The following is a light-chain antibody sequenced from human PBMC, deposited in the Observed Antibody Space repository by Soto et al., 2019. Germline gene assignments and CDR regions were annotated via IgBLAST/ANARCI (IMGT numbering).Light chain of an antibody. V-gene: IGKV3-15*01. CDR2: GAS. CDR1: QSVISN. J-gene: IGKJ4*01. Sequence: IVVKHSPSILTETPWDTFDVSCRASQSVISNLDWYPQKLGQAPRLLIYGASTRASGIPARFSGSGSGTEFFLTISILQSEDFAVYYCQYYNNWLGAFGGGTRWIS. CDR3: QYYNNWLGA.